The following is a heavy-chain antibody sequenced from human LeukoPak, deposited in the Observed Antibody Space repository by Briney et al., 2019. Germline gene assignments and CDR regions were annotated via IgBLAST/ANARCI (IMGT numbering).Heavy chain of an antibody. CDR2: INPNSRGT. J-gene: IGHJ4*02. CDR1: GYTFTGYY. Sequence: GASVKVSCKASGYTFTGYYMHWVRQAPGQGLEWMGRINPNSRGTNYAQKFQGRVTMTRDTSISTAYMELSRLRSDDTAVYYCARWPVGFGKYYYDSSGYYQGSWGQGTLVTVSS. CDR3: ARWPVGFGKYYYDSSGYYQGS. D-gene: IGHD3-22*01. V-gene: IGHV1-2*06.